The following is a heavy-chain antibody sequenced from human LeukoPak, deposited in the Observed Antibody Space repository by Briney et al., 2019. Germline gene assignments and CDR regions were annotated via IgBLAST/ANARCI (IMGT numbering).Heavy chain of an antibody. CDR2: IYSGGST. CDR1: GFTVSSNY. Sequence: GGSLRLSCAASGFTVSSNYMSWVRQAPGKGLEWVSVIYSGGSTYYADSVKGRFTISRDNSKNTLYLQMYSLRAEDTAVYYCAGSGLVFNFDYWGQGTLVTVSS. V-gene: IGHV3-66*02. D-gene: IGHD6-19*01. J-gene: IGHJ4*02. CDR3: AGSGLVFNFDY.